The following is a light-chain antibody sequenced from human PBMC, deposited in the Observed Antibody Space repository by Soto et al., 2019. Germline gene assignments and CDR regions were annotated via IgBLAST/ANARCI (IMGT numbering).Light chain of an antibody. CDR3: LQAYNYPWT. V-gene: IGKV1-6*01. CDR2: ASS. J-gene: IGKJ1*01. Sequence: AIQMTQSPSSLSASVGDRVTITCRASQGIRYDLGWYQQKPGKAPKLLIYASSRLQSGVPSRFSGSGGGTDVTLIISSLQPEDFATYYCLQAYNYPWTFGQGTKVEIK. CDR1: QGIRYD.